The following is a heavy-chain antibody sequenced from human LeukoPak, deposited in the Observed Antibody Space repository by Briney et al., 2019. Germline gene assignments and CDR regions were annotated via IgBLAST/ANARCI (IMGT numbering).Heavy chain of an antibody. V-gene: IGHV3-23*01. CDR2: ISGSGGTT. Sequence: TGGSLRLSGAACGFTFSSYATRGGPQARGKGREGGSRISGSGGTTHYADSVKGRFTISRGNSKNTLHLQMNSLRAADTAAYFCAKGGNGYCSNGICSSRVVAAIDWWGQGTLVTVAS. CDR3: AKGGNGYCSNGICSSRVVAAIDW. CDR1: GFTFSSYA. D-gene: IGHD2-8*01. J-gene: IGHJ4*02.